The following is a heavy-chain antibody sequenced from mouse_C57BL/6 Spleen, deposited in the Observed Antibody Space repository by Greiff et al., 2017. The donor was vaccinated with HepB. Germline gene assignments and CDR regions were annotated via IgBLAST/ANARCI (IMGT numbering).Heavy chain of an antibody. CDR1: GYTFTSYW. J-gene: IGHJ3*01. V-gene: IGHV1-50*01. CDR3: ARHGPWFAY. CDR2: IDPSDSYT. D-gene: IGHD1-2*01. Sequence: VQLQQPGAELVKPGASVKLSCKASGYTFTSYWMQWVKQRPGQGLEWIGEIDPSDSYTNYNQKFKGKATLTVDTSSSTAYMQLSSLTSEDSAVYYCARHGPWFAYWGQGTLVTVSA.